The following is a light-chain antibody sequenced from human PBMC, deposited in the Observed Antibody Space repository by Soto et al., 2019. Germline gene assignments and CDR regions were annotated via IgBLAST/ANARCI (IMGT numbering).Light chain of an antibody. CDR2: EAT. V-gene: IGLV2-23*01. CDR1: GSDVGNYNF. Sequence: QPVLTQPASVSGSPGQSISISCSRTGSDVGNYNFFAWYQQHPGEAPKLIIYEATKRPSGVSNRFSGSKSGNTASLTISGLQADDEADYYCCSYAGTTTVFGGGTKLTVL. J-gene: IGLJ2*01. CDR3: CSYAGTTTV.